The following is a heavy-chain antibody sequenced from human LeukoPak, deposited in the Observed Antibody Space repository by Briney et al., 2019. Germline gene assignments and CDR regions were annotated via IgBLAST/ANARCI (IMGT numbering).Heavy chain of an antibody. J-gene: IGHJ5*02. V-gene: IGHV3-11*01. Sequence: GGSLRLSCAASGFTFSDYYMSWIRQAPGKGLEWVSYISSSGSTIYYADSVKGRFTISRDNSKNTLYLQMNSLRAEDTAVYYCAKREGGSGSSKNWFDPWGQGTLVTVSS. D-gene: IGHD6-13*01. CDR3: AKREGGSGSSKNWFDP. CDR1: GFTFSDYY. CDR2: ISSSGSTI.